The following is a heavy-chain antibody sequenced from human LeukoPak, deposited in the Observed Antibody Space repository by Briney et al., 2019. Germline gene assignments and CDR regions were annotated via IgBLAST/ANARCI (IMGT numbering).Heavy chain of an antibody. CDR2: MSGSGSSM. D-gene: IGHD6-25*01. V-gene: IGHV3-11*01. CDR1: GFSFSESY. CDR3: ATGKRRYDY. Sequence: GGSLRLSCAASGFSFSESYMTWIRQAPGKGLEWVACMSGSGSSMYYADSVKGRFTISRDNARNSLYLNMSSLTDDDTAVYYCATGKRRYDYWGRGNLVTVSS. J-gene: IGHJ4*02.